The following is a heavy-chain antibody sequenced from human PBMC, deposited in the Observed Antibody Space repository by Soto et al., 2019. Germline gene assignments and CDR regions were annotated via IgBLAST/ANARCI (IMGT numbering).Heavy chain of an antibody. V-gene: IGHV4-59*01. CDR2: IYYSGST. CDR1: GGSISSYY. Sequence: PFETLSLTCTVSGGSISSYYWSWIRQPPGKGLEWIGYIYYSGSTNYNPSLKSRVTISVDTSKNQFSLKLSSVTAADTAVYYCARVGGSYRIDYWGQGPRVTVSS. CDR3: ARVGGSYRIDY. J-gene: IGHJ4*02. D-gene: IGHD1-26*01.